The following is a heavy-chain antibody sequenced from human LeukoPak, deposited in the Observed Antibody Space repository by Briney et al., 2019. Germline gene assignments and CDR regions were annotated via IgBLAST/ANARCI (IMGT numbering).Heavy chain of an antibody. V-gene: IGHV3-23*01. J-gene: IGHJ5*02. CDR3: AKDPDSSGYYPLEYNWFDP. CDR2: ISGSGGST. D-gene: IGHD3-22*01. Sequence: GGTLRLSCAASGFTFSSYAMSWVRQAPGKGLEWVSAISGSGGSTYYADSVKGRFTISRDNSKNTLYLQMNSLRAEDTAVYYCAKDPDSSGYYPLEYNWFDPWGQGTLVTASS. CDR1: GFTFSSYA.